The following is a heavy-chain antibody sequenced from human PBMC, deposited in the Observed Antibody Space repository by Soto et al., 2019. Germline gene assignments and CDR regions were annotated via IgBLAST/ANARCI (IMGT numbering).Heavy chain of an antibody. D-gene: IGHD6-19*01. Sequence: QVQLQESGPGLVKPSGTLSLTCAVSGGSISSSNWWSWVRQPPGKGLEWIGEIYHSGSTNYNPSLQSRVTISVDKSKNQFSRKLSSVTAADTAVYYCARDRAVAAPKNWFDPWGQGTLVTVSS. CDR2: IYHSGST. CDR1: GGSISSSNW. CDR3: ARDRAVAAPKNWFDP. J-gene: IGHJ5*02. V-gene: IGHV4-4*02.